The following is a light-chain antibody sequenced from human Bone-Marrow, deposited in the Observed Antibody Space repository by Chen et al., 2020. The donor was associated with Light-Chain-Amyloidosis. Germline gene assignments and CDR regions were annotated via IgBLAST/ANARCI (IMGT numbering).Light chain of an antibody. V-gene: IGKV3-15*01. CDR1: QSVSSN. Sequence: EIVMTQSPGTLSVSPGERATLSCRASQSVSSNLAWYQQKSGQAPRLLIYGASTRATGIPARFSGSGSGTEFTLIISSLQSEDFAVYYCQQYNNWPPYTFGPGTKLEIK. CDR3: QQYNNWPPYT. CDR2: GAS. J-gene: IGKJ2*01.